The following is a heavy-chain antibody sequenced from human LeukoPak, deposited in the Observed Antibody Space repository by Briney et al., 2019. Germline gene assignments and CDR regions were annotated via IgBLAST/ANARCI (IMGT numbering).Heavy chain of an antibody. CDR2: ISSSGSTI. CDR1: GFTFSSYE. CDR3: ARGQYTSDWYYFDY. J-gene: IGHJ4*02. Sequence: GGSLRLSCAASGFTFSSYEMNWVRQAPGKGLEWVSYISSSGSTIYYADSMKGRFTISRDDAKNSLYLQMNSLRAEDTAVYYCARGQYTSDWYYFDYWGQGTLVTVSS. V-gene: IGHV3-48*03. D-gene: IGHD6-19*01.